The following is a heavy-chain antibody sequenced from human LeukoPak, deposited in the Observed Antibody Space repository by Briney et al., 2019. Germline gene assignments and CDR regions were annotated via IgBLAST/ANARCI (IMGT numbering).Heavy chain of an antibody. D-gene: IGHD5-12*01. CDR3: ARAASSSGYDWASFY. Sequence: GASVKVSCKASGYTFTGYYMHWVRQAPGQGLEWMGWINPKSGGTNYAQKFQGRVTMTRDTSITTAYMELSRLRSDDTAVYYCARAASSSGYDWASFYWGQGTLVTVSS. V-gene: IGHV1-2*02. CDR1: GYTFTGYY. J-gene: IGHJ4*02. CDR2: INPKSGGT.